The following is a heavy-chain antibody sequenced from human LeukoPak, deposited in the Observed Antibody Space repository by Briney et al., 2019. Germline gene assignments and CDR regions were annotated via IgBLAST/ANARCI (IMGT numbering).Heavy chain of an antibody. D-gene: IGHD4-17*01. Sequence: ASVKVSCKASGYTFSSYGISWVRQAPGQGLEWMGWISGYDGNTKYAQKLQGRVSLTTDSSTSTVYMELRSLRSDDTAVYYCARDDYGEPGWFDPWGQGTLVTVSS. V-gene: IGHV1-18*01. CDR1: GYTFSSYG. CDR2: ISGYDGNT. J-gene: IGHJ5*02. CDR3: ARDDYGEPGWFDP.